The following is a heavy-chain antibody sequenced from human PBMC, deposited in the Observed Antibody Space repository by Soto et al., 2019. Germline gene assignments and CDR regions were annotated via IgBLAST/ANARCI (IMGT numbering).Heavy chain of an antibody. V-gene: IGHV3-7*03. CDR2: IKQDGSEK. D-gene: IGHD2-2*01. J-gene: IGHJ4*02. CDR1: GFTCSSYW. Sequence: WWSLRLSCSASGFTCSSYWMSWFRQAPGKGLEWVANIKQDGSEKYYVDSVKGRFTISRDNAKNSLYLQMNSLRAEDTAVYYCAGSTSYYFDYWGQGTLVTVSS. CDR3: AGSTSYYFDY.